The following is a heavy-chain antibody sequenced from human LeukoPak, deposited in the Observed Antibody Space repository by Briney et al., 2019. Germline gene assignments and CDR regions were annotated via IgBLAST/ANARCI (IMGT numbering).Heavy chain of an antibody. D-gene: IGHD1-26*01. J-gene: IGHJ4*02. CDR1: GYSFTTYW. V-gene: IGHV5-51*01. CDR2: IYPGDSDI. Sequence: GESLKISCKGSGYSFTTYWIGWVRHMPGKGLEWMGIIYPGDSDIRYSPSFQGQVTISADKSISTAYPQWSSLKASDTAMYFCARRGGSLNYFDYWGQGTLVTVSS. CDR3: ARRGGSLNYFDY.